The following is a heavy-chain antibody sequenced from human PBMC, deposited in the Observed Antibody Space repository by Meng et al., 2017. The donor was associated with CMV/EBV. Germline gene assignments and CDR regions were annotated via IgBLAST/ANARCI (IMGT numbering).Heavy chain of an antibody. Sequence: SETLSLTCTVSGGSISSYYWSWIRQPPGKGLEWIGYIYYSGSINYNPSLKSRVTISVDTSKNQFSLKLSSVTAADTAVYYCARFDWGGYYYYGMDVWGQGTTVTVSS. V-gene: IGHV4-59*01. J-gene: IGHJ6*02. CDR3: ARFDWGGYYYYGMDV. CDR2: IYYSGSI. CDR1: GGSISSYY. D-gene: IGHD7-27*01.